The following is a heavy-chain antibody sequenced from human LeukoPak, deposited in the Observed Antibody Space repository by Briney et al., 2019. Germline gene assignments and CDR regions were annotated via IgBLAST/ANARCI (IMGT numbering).Heavy chain of an antibody. CDR3: ARRIYGSGSSFVKTVDNWFDP. V-gene: IGHV4-59*08. CDR2: IYYSGST. Sequence: SETLSLTCTVSGGSISSYYWSWIRQPPGKGLEWIGYIYYSGSTNYNPSLKSRVTISVDTSKNQFSLKLSSVTAADTAVYYCARRIYGSGSSFVKTVDNWFDPWGQGTLVTVSS. D-gene: IGHD3-10*01. CDR1: GGSISSYY. J-gene: IGHJ5*02.